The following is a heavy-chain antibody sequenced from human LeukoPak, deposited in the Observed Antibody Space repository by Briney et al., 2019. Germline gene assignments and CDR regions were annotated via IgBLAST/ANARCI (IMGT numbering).Heavy chain of an antibody. CDR2: ISGSGGST. CDR1: GFTFSSYA. J-gene: IGHJ3*02. D-gene: IGHD3-22*01. CDR3: ASWYYYDSSGSPGRPDAFDI. V-gene: IGHV3-23*01. Sequence: GGSLRLSCAASGFTFSSYAMSWVRQAPGKGLEWVSAISGSGGSTYYADSVKGRFTISRDNSKNTLYLQMNSLRAEDTAVYYCASWYYYDSSGSPGRPDAFDIWGQGTMVTVSS.